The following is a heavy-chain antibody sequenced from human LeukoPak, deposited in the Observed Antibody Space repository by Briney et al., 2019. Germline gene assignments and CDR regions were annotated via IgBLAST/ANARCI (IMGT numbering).Heavy chain of an antibody. CDR1: GYSISSGYY. Sequence: SETLSLTCTVSGYSISSGYYWGWIRSPPGRGLEWIGSIYHSGSTYYNPSLKSRVTMSIDTSKNQFSLKLSSVTAADTAVYYCARGPGSIDYWGQGTLVTVSS. J-gene: IGHJ4*02. V-gene: IGHV4-38-2*02. CDR3: ARGPGSIDY. CDR2: IYHSGST.